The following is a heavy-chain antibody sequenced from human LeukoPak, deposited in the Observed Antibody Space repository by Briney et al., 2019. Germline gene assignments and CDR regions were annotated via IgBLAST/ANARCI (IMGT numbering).Heavy chain of an antibody. J-gene: IGHJ3*02. Sequence: SGPALVKPTQTLTLTCTFSGFSLSTSGMRASWIRQTPGKALEWLARIDWDDDKFYSTSLKTRLTISKDTSKNQVVLTMTNMDPVDTATYYCALYYYDSSGYYGDAFDIWGQGTMVTVSS. CDR2: IDWDDDK. CDR1: GFSLSTSGMR. V-gene: IGHV2-70*04. CDR3: ALYYYDSSGYYGDAFDI. D-gene: IGHD3-22*01.